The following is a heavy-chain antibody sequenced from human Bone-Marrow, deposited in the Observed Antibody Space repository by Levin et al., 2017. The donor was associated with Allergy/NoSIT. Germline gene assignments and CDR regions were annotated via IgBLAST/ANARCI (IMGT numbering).Heavy chain of an antibody. D-gene: IGHD3-10*01. CDR3: ARDEGWFGELSHAFDI. CDR2: IWYDGSNK. CDR1: GFTFSSYG. J-gene: IGHJ3*02. Sequence: LSLTCAPSGFTFSSYGMHWVRQAPGKGLEWVAIIWYDGSNKYYADSVKGRFTISRDNSKNTLYLQMNSLRAEDTAVYYCARDEGWFGELSHAFDIWGQGTMVIVSS. V-gene: IGHV3-33*01.